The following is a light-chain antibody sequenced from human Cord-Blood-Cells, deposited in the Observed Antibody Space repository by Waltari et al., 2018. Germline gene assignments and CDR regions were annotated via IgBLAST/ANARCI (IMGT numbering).Light chain of an antibody. CDR1: QSISSY. J-gene: IGKJ2*01. CDR3: RQSYSTLYT. CDR2: AAS. V-gene: IGKV1-39*01. Sequence: DIQMTQSPSSLSASVGDRVTITCRASQSISSYLNWYQQKPGKAPKRLSYAASSLQSGVPSSFSGSGSGTDFTLTISSLQPEDFATYYCRQSYSTLYTFGQGTKLEIK.